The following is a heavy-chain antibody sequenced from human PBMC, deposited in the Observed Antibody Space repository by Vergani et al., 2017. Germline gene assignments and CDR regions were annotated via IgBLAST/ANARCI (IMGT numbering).Heavy chain of an antibody. Sequence: EVQLLESGGGLVQPGGSLRLSCGASGFTFSSYAMTWVRQAPGKGLEWVSAISGSGGNTFYTDSVMGRFTISRDNSKDTLYLQMNSLRVEDTAIYYCAKARDPNCKGGNCYSYYYGLDLWGQGTTVTVSS. CDR1: GFTFSSYA. J-gene: IGHJ6*02. CDR3: AKARDPNCKGGNCYSYYYGLDL. V-gene: IGHV3-23*01. D-gene: IGHD2-15*01. CDR2: ISGSGGNT.